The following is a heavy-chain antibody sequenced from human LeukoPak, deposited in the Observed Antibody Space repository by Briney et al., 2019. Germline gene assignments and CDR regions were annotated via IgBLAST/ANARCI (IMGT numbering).Heavy chain of an antibody. CDR2: IYYSGST. V-gene: IGHV4-31*03. CDR1: GGSISSGGYY. J-gene: IGHJ6*02. Sequence: SETLSLTCTVSGGSISSGGYYWSWIRQHPGKGLEWIGYIYYSGSTYYNSSLKSRVTISVDTSKNQFSLKLSSVTAADTAVYYCARDLAAAGPYYYGMDVWGQGTTVTVSS. D-gene: IGHD6-13*01. CDR3: ARDLAAAGPYYYGMDV.